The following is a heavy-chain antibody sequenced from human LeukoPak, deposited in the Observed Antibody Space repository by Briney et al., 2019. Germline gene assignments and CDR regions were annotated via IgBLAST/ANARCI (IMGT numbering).Heavy chain of an antibody. CDR1: GFTFDDYG. D-gene: IGHD2-15*01. CDR2: INWNGGST. J-gene: IGHJ4*02. CDR3: ARGDEWGLIPTRIDY. Sequence: PGGSLRLSCAASGFTFDDYGMSWVRQAPGKGLEWVSGINWNGGSTGYADSVKGRFTISRDNAKNSLYLQMNSLRAEDTAFYYCARGDEWGLIPTRIDYWGQGTLVTVSS. V-gene: IGHV3-20*04.